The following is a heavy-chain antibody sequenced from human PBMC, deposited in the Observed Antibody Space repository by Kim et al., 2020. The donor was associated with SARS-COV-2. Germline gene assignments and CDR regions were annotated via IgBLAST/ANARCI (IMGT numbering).Heavy chain of an antibody. CDR3: AREGPTFGGVIVDY. Sequence: ADSVKGRFTISRDNAKNSLYLQMNSLRAEDTAVYYCAREGPTFGGVIVDYWGQGTLVTVSS. V-gene: IGHV3-11*05. D-gene: IGHD3-16*02. J-gene: IGHJ4*02.